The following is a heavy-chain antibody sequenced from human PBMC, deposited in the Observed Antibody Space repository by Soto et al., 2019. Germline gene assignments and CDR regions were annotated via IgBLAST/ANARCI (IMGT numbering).Heavy chain of an antibody. CDR3: VSRGDGSDY. D-gene: IGHD2-15*01. CDR1: GYSLTTFD. CDR2: MNPRSCDA. J-gene: IGHJ4*02. V-gene: IGHV1-8*01. Sequence: QVHLEQSGAEVRKPGAAVKVSCKTSGYSLTTFDISWVRQATGQGLEWMGWMNPRSCDADYAQKFQGRGTMTRETDITTAYMELSALRSDDKAVYYCVSRGDGSDYWGQGNLVTVSS.